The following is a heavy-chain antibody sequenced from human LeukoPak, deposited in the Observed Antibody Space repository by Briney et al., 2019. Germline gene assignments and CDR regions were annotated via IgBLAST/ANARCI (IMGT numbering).Heavy chain of an antibody. Sequence: ASVKVSCKASGGTFSSYAISWVRQAPGQGLEWMGRIIPILGIANYAQKFQGRVTMTRDTSISTAYMELSRLRSDDTAVYYCAREFVVVPAAMQGWFDPWGQGTLVTVSS. CDR2: IIPILGIA. CDR3: AREFVVVPAAMQGWFDP. D-gene: IGHD2-2*01. CDR1: GGTFSSYA. J-gene: IGHJ5*02. V-gene: IGHV1-69*04.